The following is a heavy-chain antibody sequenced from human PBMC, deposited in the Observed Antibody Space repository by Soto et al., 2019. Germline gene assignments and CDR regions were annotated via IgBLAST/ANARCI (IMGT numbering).Heavy chain of an antibody. Sequence: QVQLVESGGGVVQPGRSLRLSCAASGFTFSSYGMHWVRQAPGKGLEWVAVIWYDGSNKYYADSVKGRFTISRDNSKNTLYLQMNSLRAEDTAVYYCARDPGYCSGGSCYFYDYYMDVWGKGTTVTVSS. CDR1: GFTFSSYG. J-gene: IGHJ6*03. CDR3: ARDPGYCSGGSCYFYDYYMDV. CDR2: IWYDGSNK. D-gene: IGHD2-15*01. V-gene: IGHV3-33*01.